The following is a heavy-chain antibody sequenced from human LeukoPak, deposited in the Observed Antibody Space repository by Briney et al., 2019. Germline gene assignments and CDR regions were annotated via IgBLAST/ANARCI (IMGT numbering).Heavy chain of an antibody. D-gene: IGHD5-24*01. CDR3: ARWGFTVEMATD. Sequence: SQTLSLTCTVSGGSISSGDYYWSWIRQPPGKGLEWIGSIYYSGSTYYNPSLKSRVTISVDTSKNQFSLKLSSVTAADTAVYYCARWGFTVEMATDWDQGTLVTVSS. V-gene: IGHV4-30-2*03. CDR1: GGSISSGDYY. CDR2: IYYSGST. J-gene: IGHJ4*02.